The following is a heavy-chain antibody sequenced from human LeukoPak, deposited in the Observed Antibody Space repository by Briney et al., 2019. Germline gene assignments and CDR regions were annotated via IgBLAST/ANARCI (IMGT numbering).Heavy chain of an antibody. Sequence: PGGSQRLSCAASGFTFSSYWMSWVRQAPGKGLEWVADIKQDGSEKNYVDSVKGRFTISRDNAKNSLYLQMNSLRAEDTAVCYCARAIGIWSGYSYWGQGTLVTVSS. CDR1: GFTFSSYW. CDR3: ARAIGIWSGYSY. J-gene: IGHJ4*02. D-gene: IGHD3-3*01. CDR2: IKQDGSEK. V-gene: IGHV3-7*01.